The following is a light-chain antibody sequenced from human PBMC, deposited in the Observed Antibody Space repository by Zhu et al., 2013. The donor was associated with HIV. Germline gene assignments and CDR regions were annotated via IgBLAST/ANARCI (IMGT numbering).Light chain of an antibody. CDR2: SAS. Sequence: AIQMTQSPSFLSASVGDRVTITCRASQVIRNDLGWYQQKPGRAPKLLIYSASNLESGVPSRFSGSGSGTDFTLTISSLQSEDFATYYCLQDYNYPRTFGQGTKVEVK. J-gene: IGKJ1*01. CDR3: LQDYNYPRT. V-gene: IGKV1-6*01. CDR1: QVIRND.